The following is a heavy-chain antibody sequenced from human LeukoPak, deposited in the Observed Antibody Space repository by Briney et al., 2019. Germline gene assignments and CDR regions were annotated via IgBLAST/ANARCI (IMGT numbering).Heavy chain of an antibody. CDR2: INHSGST. D-gene: IGHD3-10*01. V-gene: IGHV4-39*07. CDR1: GGSISSSSYY. Sequence: PSETLSLTCTVSGGSISSSSYYWGWIRQPPGKGLEWIGEINHSGSTNYNPSLKSRVTISVDTSKNQFSLKLSSVTAADTAVYYCARGGLVRGVITRFGFFDYWGQGTLVTVSS. J-gene: IGHJ4*02. CDR3: ARGGLVRGVITRFGFFDY.